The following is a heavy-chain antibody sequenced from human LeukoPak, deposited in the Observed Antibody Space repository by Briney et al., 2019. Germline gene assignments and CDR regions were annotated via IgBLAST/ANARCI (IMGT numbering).Heavy chain of an antibody. D-gene: IGHD3-10*01. V-gene: IGHV3-23*01. CDR2: INGSGGRT. CDR3: AKSRGGFDF. J-gene: IGHJ4*02. CDR1: GFTFSNYA. Sequence: PGGSLRLSCAASGFTFSNYARSWVRQAPGKGLEWVSDINGSGGRTNYADSVKGRFTISRDNSKNTLYLQMNSLRADDTAAYYCAKSRGGFDFWGQGTLVTVSS.